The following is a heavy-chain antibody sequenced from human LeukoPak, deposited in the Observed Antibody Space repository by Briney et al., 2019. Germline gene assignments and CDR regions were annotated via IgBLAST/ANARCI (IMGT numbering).Heavy chain of an antibody. CDR2: ISAHTGTT. CDR3: ARMARIWFGESWYNWFDP. V-gene: IGHV1-18*01. J-gene: IGHJ5*02. D-gene: IGHD3-10*01. CDR1: AYTFTSYG. Sequence: ASVTVSCMASAYTFTSYGITWVRQAPGQGLERMGWISAHTGTTNYAQKFQGRVTMTIDTSTSTAFMELRSLRSDDTAVYYCARMARIWFGESWYNWFDPWGQGTLVTVSS.